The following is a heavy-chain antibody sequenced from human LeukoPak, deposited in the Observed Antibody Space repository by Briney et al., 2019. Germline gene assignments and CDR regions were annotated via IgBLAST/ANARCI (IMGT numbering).Heavy chain of an antibody. Sequence: GESLKISCTGSGYSFTSYWIGWVRQMPGKGLEWMGIIYPGDSDTRYSPSFQGQVTISADKSISTAYLQWSSLKASDTAMYYCARRSGPDYYGMDVWGQGTTVTVSS. CDR3: ARRSGPDYYGMDV. V-gene: IGHV5-51*01. CDR1: GYSFTSYW. J-gene: IGHJ6*02. CDR2: IYPGDSDT. D-gene: IGHD6-19*01.